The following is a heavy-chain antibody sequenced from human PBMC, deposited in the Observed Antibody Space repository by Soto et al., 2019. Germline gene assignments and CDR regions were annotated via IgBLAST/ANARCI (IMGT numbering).Heavy chain of an antibody. CDR2: ISHSGST. D-gene: IGHD6-19*01. V-gene: IGHV4-4*02. Sequence: QVQLQESGPGLVEPSGTLSLTCAVSGASISSANFWGWVRQPPGKGLEWIGDISHSGSTNYNPSLKSRVTISLDKSKNQWSLKVNSVTAADTAVYYCVRSPGWYRVDYWGQGILVTVSS. J-gene: IGHJ4*02. CDR3: VRSPGWYRVDY. CDR1: GASISSANF.